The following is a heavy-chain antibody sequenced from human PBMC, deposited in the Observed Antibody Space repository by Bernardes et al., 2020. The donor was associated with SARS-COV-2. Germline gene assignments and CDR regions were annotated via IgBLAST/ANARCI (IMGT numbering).Heavy chain of an antibody. J-gene: IGHJ5*01. D-gene: IGHD4-17*01. CDR2: IWPDGSRE. Sequence: GGSLRLSCAASGFTLRDYTMHWVRQAPGKGLEWVAVIWPDGSREYYVDSVKGRFAISRDNSNNTLYLQMNNLRVEDTALYRCATEDGEWLESWGQGTLVTVSS. V-gene: IGHV3-33*01. CDR1: GFTLRDYT. CDR3: ATEDGEWLES.